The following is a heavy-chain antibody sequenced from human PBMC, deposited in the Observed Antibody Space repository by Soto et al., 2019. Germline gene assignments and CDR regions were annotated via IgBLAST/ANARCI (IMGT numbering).Heavy chain of an antibody. CDR3: AKADTGWFAP. V-gene: IGHV3-23*01. D-gene: IGHD3-10*01. Sequence: GGSRRLSCAASGFTFGQFVMTWVRQAPGKGLEWVSTITGSSGSTTYTESVKGRFTISRDNSKNSLYLQMNNLRADDTAIYYCAKADTGWFAPWGRGTLVTSPQ. CDR2: ITGSSGST. CDR1: GFTFGQFV. J-gene: IGHJ5*02.